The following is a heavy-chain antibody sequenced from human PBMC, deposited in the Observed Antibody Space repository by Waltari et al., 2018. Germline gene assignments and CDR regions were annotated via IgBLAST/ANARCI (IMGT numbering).Heavy chain of an antibody. CDR3: AREYDYVWGTPDYYFDY. CDR1: GDSVFSNRAA. Sequence: QVQLQQSGPGLVKPSQTLSLTCAISGDSVFSNRAAWNWIRQSPSRGLEWLGRTYYRSKGYNDYAVYVKSRITINPDTSKNHFSLQLNAVTPEDTAVYYCAREYDYVWGTPDYYFDYWGQGTLVTVSS. V-gene: IGHV6-1*01. J-gene: IGHJ4*02. D-gene: IGHD3-16*01. CDR2: TYYRSKGYN.